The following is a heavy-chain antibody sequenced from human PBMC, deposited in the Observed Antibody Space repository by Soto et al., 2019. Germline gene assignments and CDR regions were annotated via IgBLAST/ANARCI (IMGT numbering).Heavy chain of an antibody. V-gene: IGHV4-59*08. CDR1: GGSISSYY. CDR2: IYYSGST. CDR3: GRHIVLLRFLEGLPPNYYYMAV. D-gene: IGHD3-3*01. Sequence: PSETLSLTCTVSGGSISSYYWSWIRQPPGKGLEWIGYIYYSGSTNYNPSLKSRVTISVDTSKNQFSLKLSSVTAADTAVYYCGRHIVLLRFLEGLPPNYYYMAVGGKGTTAPVPS. J-gene: IGHJ6*03.